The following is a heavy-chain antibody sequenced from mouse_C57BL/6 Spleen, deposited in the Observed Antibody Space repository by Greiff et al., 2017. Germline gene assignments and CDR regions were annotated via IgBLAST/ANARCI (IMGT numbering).Heavy chain of an antibody. V-gene: IGHV5-16*01. Sequence: SGFTFSDYYMAWVRQVPEKGLEWVANINYDGSSTYYLDSLKSRFIISRDNAKNILYLQMSSLKSEDTATYYCARENYSSYWYFDVWGTGTTVTVSS. CDR3: ARENYSSYWYFDV. CDR1: GFTFSDYY. J-gene: IGHJ1*03. D-gene: IGHD2-12*01. CDR2: INYDGSST.